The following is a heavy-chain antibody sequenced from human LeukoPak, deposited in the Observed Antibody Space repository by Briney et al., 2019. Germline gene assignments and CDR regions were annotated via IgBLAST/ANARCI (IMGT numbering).Heavy chain of an antibody. CDR3: ARRNSGYTPNWFDP. Sequence: PSETLSLTCTVSGGSISSRSYYWGWIRQPPGKGLEWIGNIYYSGSTYYNPSLKSRVTISVDTSRNQFSLKLSSVTAADTAVYYCARRNSGYTPNWFDPWGQGTLSPSPQ. CDR2: IYYSGST. CDR1: GGSISSRSYY. D-gene: IGHD5-12*01. J-gene: IGHJ5*02. V-gene: IGHV4-39*01.